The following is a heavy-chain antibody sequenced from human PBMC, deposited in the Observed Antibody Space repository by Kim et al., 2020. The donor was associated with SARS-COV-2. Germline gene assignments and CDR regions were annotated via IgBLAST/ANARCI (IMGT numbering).Heavy chain of an antibody. D-gene: IGHD6-19*01. CDR2: ISYDGSNK. CDR1: GFNFSSYG. CDR3: ARGLTDSGWDYFDY. Sequence: GGSLRLSCAASGFNFSSYGMHWVRQAPGKGLEWVAVISYDGSNKYYADSVKGRLTISRDNSKNTLYLQINSLRAEDTAVYYCARGLTDSGWDYFDYWGQGTLVTVSS. V-gene: IGHV3-33*05. J-gene: IGHJ4*02.